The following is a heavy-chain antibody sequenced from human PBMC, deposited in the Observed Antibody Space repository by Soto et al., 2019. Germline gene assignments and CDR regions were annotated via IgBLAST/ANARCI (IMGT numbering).Heavy chain of an antibody. J-gene: IGHJ2*01. CDR2: INAGNGNT. CDR1: GYTFTSYA. CDR3: ARGGSLYWYFDL. D-gene: IGHD1-26*01. Sequence: ASVKVSCKASGYTFTSYALHWVRQAPGQRLEWMGWINAGNGNTKYSQKFQGRVTITRDTSASTAYMELSSLRSEDTAVYYCARGGSLYWYFDLWGRGTLVTAPQ. V-gene: IGHV1-3*01.